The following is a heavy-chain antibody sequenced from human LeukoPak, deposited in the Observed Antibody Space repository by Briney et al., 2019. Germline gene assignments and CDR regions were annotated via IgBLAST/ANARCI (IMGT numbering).Heavy chain of an antibody. CDR1: GFTFSSYW. V-gene: IGHV3-74*01. CDR2: INGDGSTT. Sequence: GGSLRLSCAASGFTFSSYWMHWVRQAPGKGLVWVSRINGDGSTTTYADSVKGRFTISRDNAKNTLYLQMNGLRAEDTAVYYCATSSLIWFGEYSDYWGQGTLVTASS. D-gene: IGHD3-10*01. J-gene: IGHJ4*02. CDR3: ATSSLIWFGEYSDY.